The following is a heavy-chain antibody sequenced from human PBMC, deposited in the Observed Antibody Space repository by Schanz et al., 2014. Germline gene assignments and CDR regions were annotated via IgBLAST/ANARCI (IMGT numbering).Heavy chain of an antibody. D-gene: IGHD2-15*01. CDR3: ARDPGGTKTHGL. CDR2: VSHDGFTK. CDR1: GFTFSDYY. Sequence: QVQLVESGGGLVKPGGSLRLSCAASGFTFSDYYMSWIRQAPGKGLEWVSIVSHDGFTKHYADSVRGRFTLSRDNSKNTVYLQMNSLRAEDTAVYYCARDPGGTKTHGLWGQGTLVTVSS. J-gene: IGHJ4*02. V-gene: IGHV3-30*14.